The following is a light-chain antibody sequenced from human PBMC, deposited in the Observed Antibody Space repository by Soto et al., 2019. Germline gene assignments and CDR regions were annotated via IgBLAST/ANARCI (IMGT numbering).Light chain of an antibody. Sequence: DIQMTQSPSTLSVSLGDRITITCRASEDIDTSLAWFQQRPGKAPKVLIAGASGLMNGVPSTFSGSGSGTEFALTISSVQPDDFATYFCQHYDTFSWTFCQGTKVEMK. CDR3: QHYDTFSWT. CDR2: GAS. V-gene: IGKV1-5*01. J-gene: IGKJ1*01. CDR1: EDIDTS.